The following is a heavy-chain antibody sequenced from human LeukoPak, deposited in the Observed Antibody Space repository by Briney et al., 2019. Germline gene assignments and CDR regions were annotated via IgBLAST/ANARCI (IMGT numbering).Heavy chain of an antibody. CDR3: AKGVTTVPGY. J-gene: IGHJ4*02. D-gene: IGHD4-17*01. CDR1: RFTFSSYS. Sequence: GGSLRLSCAASRFTFSSYSMNWVRQAPGKGLEWVSSISSSGSYIYYADSVKGRFTISRDNAKNSLYLQMNSLRAEDTAVYYCAKGVTTVPGYWGQGTLVTVSS. V-gene: IGHV3-21*04. CDR2: ISSSGSYI.